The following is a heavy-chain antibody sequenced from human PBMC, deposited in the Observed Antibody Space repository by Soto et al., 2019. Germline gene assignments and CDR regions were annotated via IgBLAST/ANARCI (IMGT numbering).Heavy chain of an antibody. J-gene: IGHJ4*02. CDR2: ISWNSGSV. D-gene: IGHD1-20*01. Sequence: EVQLVESGGGLVQPGRSLRLSCAASGFSFDDYAMHWVRQSPGKGLEWVSGISWNSGSVAYADSVKGRFTISRDNARNSLYLQMNSLRAEDTSLYYCAKDSGLGIITVFYFFGSWGQGTLVTVSS. CDR3: AKDSGLGIITVFYFFGS. V-gene: IGHV3-9*01. CDR1: GFSFDDYA.